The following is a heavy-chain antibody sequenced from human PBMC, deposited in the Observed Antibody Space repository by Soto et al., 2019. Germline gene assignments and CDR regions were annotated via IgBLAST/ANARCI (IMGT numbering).Heavy chain of an antibody. Sequence: TLSLTCAVYGGSFSGYYWSWIRQPPGKGLEWIGEINHSGSTNYNPSLKSRVTISVDTSKNQFSLKLSSVTAADTAVYYCARGLLWFGELSPGSKHAGGWFDPWGQGTLVTVSS. V-gene: IGHV4-34*01. D-gene: IGHD3-10*01. CDR2: INHSGST. CDR1: GGSFSGYY. CDR3: ARGLLWFGELSPGSKHAGGWFDP. J-gene: IGHJ5*02.